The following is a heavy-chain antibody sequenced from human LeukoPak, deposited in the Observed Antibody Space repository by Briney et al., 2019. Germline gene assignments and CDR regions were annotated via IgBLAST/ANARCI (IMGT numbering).Heavy chain of an antibody. CDR1: GASISSSSYY. V-gene: IGHV4-39*07. J-gene: IGHJ5*02. CDR3: ARGRMRLVRNWFDP. Sequence: PSETLSLTCTVSGASISSSSYYWGWIRQPPGKGLEWIGEINHSGSTNYNPSLKSRVTISVDTSKNQFSLKLSSVTAADTAVYYCARGRMRLVRNWFDPWGQGTLVTVSS. CDR2: INHSGST. D-gene: IGHD6-19*01.